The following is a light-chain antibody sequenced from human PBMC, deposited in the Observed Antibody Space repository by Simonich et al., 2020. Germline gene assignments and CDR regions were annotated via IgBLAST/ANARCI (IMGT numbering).Light chain of an antibody. Sequence: QSALTQPPSASGSPGQSVTISCTGTSSDVGGYNYVSWYQQHPGKAPKLMIYEVSKRPAGFPDRFSGSKSGNTASLTVSGLQAEDEAEYYCCSYAGSSTFNWVFGGGTKLTVL. V-gene: IGLV2-8*01. J-gene: IGLJ3*02. CDR3: CSYAGSSTFNWV. CDR1: SSDVGGYNY. CDR2: EVS.